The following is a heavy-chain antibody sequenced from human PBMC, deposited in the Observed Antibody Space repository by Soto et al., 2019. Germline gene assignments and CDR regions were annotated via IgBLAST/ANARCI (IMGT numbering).Heavy chain of an antibody. CDR3: ARTRGAGYSYGSYYFDY. D-gene: IGHD5-18*01. CDR1: GGSISSSSYY. CDR2: IYYSGST. V-gene: IGHV4-39*01. Sequence: SETLSLTCTVSGGSISSSSYYWGWIRQPPGKGLEWIGSIYYSGSTYYNPSLKSRVTISVDTSKNQFSLKLGSVTAADTAVYYCARTRGAGYSYGSYYFDYWGQGTLVTVSS. J-gene: IGHJ4*02.